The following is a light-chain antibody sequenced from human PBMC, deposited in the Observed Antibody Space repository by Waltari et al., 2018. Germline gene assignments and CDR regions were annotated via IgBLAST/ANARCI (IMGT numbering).Light chain of an antibody. CDR3: CSYAGSYTSLNWV. CDR1: SSAVGGYNY. V-gene: IGLV2-11*01. Sequence: QSALTQPRSVSGSPGQSVTISCTGTSSAVGGYNYVTWYQQHPGKAPKLMIYDVSKRPSGVPDRFSGSKSGNTASLTISGLQAEDEADYYCCSYAGSYTSLNWVFGGGTKLTVL. CDR2: DVS. J-gene: IGLJ3*02.